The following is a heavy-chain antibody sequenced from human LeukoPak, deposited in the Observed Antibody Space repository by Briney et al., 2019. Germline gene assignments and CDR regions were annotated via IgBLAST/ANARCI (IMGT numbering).Heavy chain of an antibody. CDR1: GFTFSDYS. J-gene: IGHJ4*02. D-gene: IGHD4-11*01. V-gene: IGHV3-7*01. CDR3: ARYSRTVSTGY. Sequence: PGGSLRLSCSASGFTFSDYSMTWVRQAPGKGLEWVANIKKDGSEKYYVGSVRGRFTISRDNAKNSLFLQMNSLRAEDTSVYYCARYSRTVSTGYWGQGTLVTVSS. CDR2: IKKDGSEK.